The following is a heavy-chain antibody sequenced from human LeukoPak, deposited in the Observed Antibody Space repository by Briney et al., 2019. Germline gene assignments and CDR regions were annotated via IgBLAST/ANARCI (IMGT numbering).Heavy chain of an antibody. D-gene: IGHD3-16*02. J-gene: IGHJ4*02. Sequence: RGESLKISCKGSGYSFTTYWIGWVRQMPGKGLEWMGIIYPGDSDTRYSPSFQGQVTISADKSISTAYLQWSSLKASDTAMYYCARGEFGGVIVIPYYFDYWGQGTLVTVSS. V-gene: IGHV5-51*01. CDR2: IYPGDSDT. CDR1: GYSFTTYW. CDR3: ARGEFGGVIVIPYYFDY.